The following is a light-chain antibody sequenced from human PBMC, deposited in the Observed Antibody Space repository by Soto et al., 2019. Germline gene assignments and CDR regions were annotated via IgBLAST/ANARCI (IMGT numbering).Light chain of an antibody. CDR1: SSDIGAYNR. CDR2: DVS. V-gene: IGLV2-11*01. Sequence: QSALTQPASVSGSPGQSITLSCTGTSSDIGAYNRVSWYQQHSGKAPKLMIYDVSKRPSGVPDRFSGSKSGNTASLTISGLQAEDEADYYCCSYAGGYTHAVFGGGTQVTVL. CDR3: CSYAGGYTHAV. J-gene: IGLJ2*01.